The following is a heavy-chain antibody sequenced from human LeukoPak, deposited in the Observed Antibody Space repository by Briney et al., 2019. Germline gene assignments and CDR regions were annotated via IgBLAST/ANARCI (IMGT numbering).Heavy chain of an antibody. CDR3: ARGSDSSGYPLPYYYYGMDV. D-gene: IGHD3-22*01. Sequence: ASVKVSCKASGYTFTSYGISWVRQAPGQGLEWMGWISAYNGNTNYAQKLQGRVTMTTDTSTNTAYMELRSLRSDDTAVYYCARGSDSSGYPLPYYYYGMDVWGQGTTVTVSS. J-gene: IGHJ6*02. V-gene: IGHV1-18*01. CDR2: ISAYNGNT. CDR1: GYTFTSYG.